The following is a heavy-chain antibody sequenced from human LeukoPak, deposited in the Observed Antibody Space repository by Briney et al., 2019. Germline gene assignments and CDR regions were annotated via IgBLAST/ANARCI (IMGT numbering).Heavy chain of an antibody. J-gene: IGHJ4*02. CDR1: GFTFDDYA. D-gene: IGHD3-9*01. CDR2: ISWNSGSI. Sequence: SGGSLRLSCAASGFTFDDYAMHWVRQAPGKGLEWVSGISWNSGSIGYADSVKGRFTISRDNAKNSLYLQMNSLRAEDTALYYCAKGLYYDILTGYFDYWGQGTLVTVSS. V-gene: IGHV3-9*01. CDR3: AKGLYYDILTGYFDY.